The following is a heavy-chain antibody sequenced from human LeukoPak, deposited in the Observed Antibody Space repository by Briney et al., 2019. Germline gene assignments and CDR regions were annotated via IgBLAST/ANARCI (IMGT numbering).Heavy chain of an antibody. CDR2: IYSGGNT. CDR1: GFTVSNND. CDR3: ARAFQYGSGSYPYSL. V-gene: IGHV3-66*01. D-gene: IGHD3-10*01. Sequence: GGSLRLSCAASGFTVSNNDMCWVRQAPGKGLEWVSVIYSGGNTNYADSVKGRFIISRDNLKNTLFLQMNSLRAEDTAVYYCARAFQYGSGSYPYSLWGQGTLVAVSS. J-gene: IGHJ4*02.